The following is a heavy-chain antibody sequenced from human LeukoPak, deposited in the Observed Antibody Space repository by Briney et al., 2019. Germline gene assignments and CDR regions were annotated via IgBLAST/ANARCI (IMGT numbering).Heavy chain of an antibody. V-gene: IGHV3-33*01. J-gene: IGHJ3*02. CDR1: GFTFSSYG. CDR2: IWYDGSNK. Sequence: PGGSLRLSCAASGFTFSSYGMHWVRQAPGKGLEGVAVIWYDGSNKYYADSVKGRFTISRDNSKNTLYLQMNSLRAEDTAVYYCARELYDYVWGSYRAHDAFDIWGQGTMVTVSS. CDR3: ARELYDYVWGSYRAHDAFDI. D-gene: IGHD3-16*02.